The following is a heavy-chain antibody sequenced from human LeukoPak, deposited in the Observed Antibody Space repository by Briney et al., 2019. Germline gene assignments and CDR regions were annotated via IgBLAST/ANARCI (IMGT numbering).Heavy chain of an antibody. V-gene: IGHV1-69*13. CDR2: IIPIFGTA. CDR3: ARDPRKRGYSYGRPGYYGMDV. Sequence: SVKVSCKASGGTFSSYAISWVRQAPGQGLEWMGGIIPIFGTANYAQKFQGRVTITADESTCTAYMELSSLRSEDTAVYYCARDPRKRGYSYGRPGYYGMDVWGQGTTVTVSS. J-gene: IGHJ6*02. D-gene: IGHD5-18*01. CDR1: GGTFSSYA.